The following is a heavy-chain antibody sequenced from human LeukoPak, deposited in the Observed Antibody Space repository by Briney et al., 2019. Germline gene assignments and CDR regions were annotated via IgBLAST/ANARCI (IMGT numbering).Heavy chain of an antibody. CDR1: GYTFTGYY. V-gene: IGHV1-2*02. CDR3: ARGPPWFGELLSYFDY. D-gene: IGHD3-10*01. Sequence: GASVKVSCKASGYTFTGYYMHWVRQAPGQGLEWMGWINPNSGGTNYAQKFQGRVTMTRDTSISTAYMELSRLRSDDTAVYYCARGPPWFGELLSYFDYWGPGTLVTVSS. CDR2: INPNSGGT. J-gene: IGHJ4*02.